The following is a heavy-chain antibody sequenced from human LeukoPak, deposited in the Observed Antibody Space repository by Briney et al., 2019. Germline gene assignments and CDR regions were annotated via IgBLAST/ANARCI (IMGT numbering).Heavy chain of an antibody. Sequence: SETLSLTCTVSGGSISSYYWNWIRQPPGKGLEWIGYIYYSGSTNYNPSLKSRVTISVDTSKNQFSLKLSSVTAADTAVYYCARTRSSGWYGLDYWGQGTLVTVSS. CDR3: ARTRSSGWYGLDY. J-gene: IGHJ4*02. CDR2: IYYSGST. CDR1: GGSISSYY. V-gene: IGHV4-59*01. D-gene: IGHD6-19*01.